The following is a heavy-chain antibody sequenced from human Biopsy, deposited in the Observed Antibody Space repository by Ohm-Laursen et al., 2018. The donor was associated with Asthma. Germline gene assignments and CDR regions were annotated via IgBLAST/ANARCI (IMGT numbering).Heavy chain of an antibody. Sequence: GESLKISCKASGYIFTSYWIGWVRQMPGKGLEWMGIIFPGDSDTIYSPSFQGQVTISADKSISTAYLQWSSLKASDTAIYYCARLPYGSGSFFDFWGQGTLVTVAS. CDR3: ARLPYGSGSFFDF. CDR1: GYIFTSYW. J-gene: IGHJ4*02. V-gene: IGHV5-51*01. CDR2: IFPGDSDT. D-gene: IGHD3-10*01.